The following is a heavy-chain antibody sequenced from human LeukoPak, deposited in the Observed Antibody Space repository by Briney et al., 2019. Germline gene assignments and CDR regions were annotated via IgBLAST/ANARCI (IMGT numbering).Heavy chain of an antibody. D-gene: IGHD3-10*01. CDR2: IWYDGSNK. J-gene: IGHJ4*02. CDR3: AKDLRWFGELEPLDY. Sequence: GGSLRLSCAASGFTFSSYGMHWVRQAPGEGLEWVAVIWYDGSNKYYADSVKGRFTISRDNSKDTLYLQMNSLRAEDTAVYYCAKDLRWFGELEPLDYWGQGTLVTVSS. V-gene: IGHV3-33*06. CDR1: GFTFSSYG.